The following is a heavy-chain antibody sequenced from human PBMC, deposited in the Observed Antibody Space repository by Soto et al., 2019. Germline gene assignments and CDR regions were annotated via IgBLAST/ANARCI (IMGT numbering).Heavy chain of an antibody. D-gene: IGHD4-4*01. J-gene: IGHJ4*02. CDR1: GFTFSTYS. V-gene: IGHV3-21*01. Sequence: NPGGSLRLSCAASGFTFSTYSMNWVRQAPGKGLEWVSSISGSGNYTHYADFLRGRFTISRDNAKTSLYLQMNSLRAEDTAVYYCAREGINNYNEYYFDSWGQGTVVTVSS. CDR2: ISGSGNYT. CDR3: AREGINNYNEYYFDS.